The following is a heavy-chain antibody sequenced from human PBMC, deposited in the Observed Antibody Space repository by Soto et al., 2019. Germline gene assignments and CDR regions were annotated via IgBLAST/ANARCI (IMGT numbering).Heavy chain of an antibody. D-gene: IGHD6-25*01. CDR3: ARALGYDSGVAY. CDR2: VRGDGGVT. Sequence: EVQLVESGGGLVQPGGSLRLSCAAAGFTFSNYWMHWVRQVPGKGLVWVSRVRGDGGVTKYADSVKGRFTISRDNAKNTLYLQMNSLSAEDTAVYYCARALGYDSGVAYWGQGILVTVSS. CDR1: GFTFSNYW. V-gene: IGHV3-74*03. J-gene: IGHJ4*02.